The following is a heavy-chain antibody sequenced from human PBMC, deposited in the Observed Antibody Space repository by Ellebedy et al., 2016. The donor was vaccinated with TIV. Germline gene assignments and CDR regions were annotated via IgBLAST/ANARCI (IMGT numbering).Heavy chain of an antibody. CDR2: ISAYNGNT. CDR3: ARDLGITMAPYYFDY. J-gene: IGHJ4*02. Sequence: ASVKVSXXASGYTFITHGISWARQAPGQGLEWTGWISAYNGNTKYAQKFHDRVTMTTDTSTSTAYMELRRLRSDDTAVYYCARDLGITMAPYYFDYWGQGTLVTVSS. CDR1: GYTFITHG. V-gene: IGHV1-18*01. D-gene: IGHD6-19*01.